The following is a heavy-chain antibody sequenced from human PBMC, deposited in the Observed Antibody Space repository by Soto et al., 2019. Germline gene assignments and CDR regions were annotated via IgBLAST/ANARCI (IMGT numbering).Heavy chain of an antibody. CDR1: GGPMSSHY. J-gene: IGHJ4*02. CDR3: ARADPGASVGY. D-gene: IGHD3-16*01. V-gene: IGHV4-59*11. CDR2: ISYSGST. Sequence: PSETLSLTCTVSGGPMSSHYWTWLRQPPGKGLEWIGYISYSGSTYYNPSLKSRVTISADTSRNQFSLKLSSVIAADTAVYYCARADPGASVGYWGQGTLVTVSS.